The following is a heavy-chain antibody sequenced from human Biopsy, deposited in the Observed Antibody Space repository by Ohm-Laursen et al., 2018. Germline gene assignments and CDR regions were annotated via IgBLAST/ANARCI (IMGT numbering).Heavy chain of an antibody. V-gene: IGHV4-59*02. CDR1: GGSVRGYY. D-gene: IGHD3-3*01. CDR3: ARVRGSGFFAFDI. CDR2: IFDDGAT. J-gene: IGHJ3*02. Sequence: SDTLSLTCSVSGGSVRGYYWSWIRQTSGTGLAWIGHIFDDGATNYSPSPSLQGRVTLSIDTSENTFSLTLTPLTRADTGVYYCARVRGSGFFAFDIWGRGTTVSVSS.